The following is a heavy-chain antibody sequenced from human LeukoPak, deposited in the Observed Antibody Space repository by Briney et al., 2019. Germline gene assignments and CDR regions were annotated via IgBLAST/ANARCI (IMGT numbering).Heavy chain of an antibody. CDR3: ARSMGAFDI. CDR1: GDSLSSTSAA. J-gene: IGHJ3*02. V-gene: IGHV6-1*01. Sequence: HTLSLICGISGDSLSSTSAACNTLTQSPSRGLELLGRTYYRSKWYNEYAVSVKRRITINPDTSKNQFSLQLNSVTPEDTAVYYCARSMGAFDIWGQGTMVTVSS. CDR2: TYYRSKWYN.